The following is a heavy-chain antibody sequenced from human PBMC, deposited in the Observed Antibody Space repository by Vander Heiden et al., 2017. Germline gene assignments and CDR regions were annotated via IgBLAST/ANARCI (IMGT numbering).Heavy chain of an antibody. CDR1: EFTFTSSA. CDR2: IVVGSGNT. V-gene: IGHV1-58*01. Sequence: QMQLVQSGPEVKKPGTSVKVSCTASEFTFTSSAVQWVRQARGQRLEWIGWIVVGSGNTNYAQKFQERVTITRDMSTSTAYMELSSLRSEDTAVYYCAADHSSSWYGLNYWGQGTLVTVSS. J-gene: IGHJ4*02. CDR3: AADHSSSWYGLNY. D-gene: IGHD6-13*01.